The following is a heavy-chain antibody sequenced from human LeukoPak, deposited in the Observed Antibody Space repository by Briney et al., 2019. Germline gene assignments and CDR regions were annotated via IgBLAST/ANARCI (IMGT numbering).Heavy chain of an antibody. J-gene: IGHJ6*03. CDR2: ISSSSSYI. CDR1: GFTLSSYS. V-gene: IGHV3-21*01. CDR3: ARAATQYYYYYYMDV. Sequence: GGSLRLSCAASGFTLSSYSMNWVRQAPGKGLEWVSSISSSSSYIYYADSVKGRFTISRDNAKNSLYLQMNSLRAEDTAVYYCARAATQYYYYYYMDVWGKGTTVTVSS.